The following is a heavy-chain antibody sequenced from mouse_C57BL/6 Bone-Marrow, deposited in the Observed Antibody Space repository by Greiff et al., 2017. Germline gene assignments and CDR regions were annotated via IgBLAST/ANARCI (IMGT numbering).Heavy chain of an antibody. D-gene: IGHD2-4*01. J-gene: IGHJ1*03. V-gene: IGHV3-6*01. CDR1: GYSITSGYY. Sequence: EVKVEESGPGLVKPSQSLSLTCSFTGYSITSGYYWNWIRQFPGNKLEWMGYISYDGSNNYNPSLKNRISITRDTSKNQFFLKLNSVTTEDTATYYCARDGDYNWYFDVWGTGTTVTVSA. CDR3: ARDGDYNWYFDV. CDR2: ISYDGSN.